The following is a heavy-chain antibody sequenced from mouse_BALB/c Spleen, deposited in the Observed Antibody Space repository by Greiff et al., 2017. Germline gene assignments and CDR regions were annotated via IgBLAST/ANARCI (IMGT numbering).Heavy chain of an antibody. D-gene: IGHD4-1*01. J-gene: IGHJ2*01. V-gene: IGHV5-6*02. CDR2: ISSGGSYT. CDR3: ARGTANWDFDY. CDR1: GFTFSSYG. Sequence: DVKLVESGGDLVKPGGSLKLSCAASGFTFSSYGMSWVRQTPDKRLEWVATISSGGSYTYYPDSVKGRFTISRDNAKNTLYLQMSSLKSEDTAMYYCARGTANWDFDYWGQGTTLTVSS.